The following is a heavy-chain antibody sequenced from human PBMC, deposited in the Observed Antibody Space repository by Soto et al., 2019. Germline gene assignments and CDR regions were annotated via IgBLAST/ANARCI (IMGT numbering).Heavy chain of an antibody. CDR2: IYYTGNT. V-gene: IGHV4-59*01. D-gene: IGHD5-12*01. CDR1: GGSFNSFH. J-gene: IGHJ5*02. CDR3: AREVSGYDSIGASSWFDP. Sequence: VQLQESGPGLVKPSETLSLTCTVSGGSFNSFHWSWVRQPPGKGLEWIGYIYYTGNTNYNPSLKSRVPISIHSSKNQFSLKLRSVTAADTAVYYCAREVSGYDSIGASSWFDPWGQGTLVTVSA.